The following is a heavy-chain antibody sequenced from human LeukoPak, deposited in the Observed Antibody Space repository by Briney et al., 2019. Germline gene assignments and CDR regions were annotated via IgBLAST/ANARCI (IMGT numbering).Heavy chain of an antibody. J-gene: IGHJ3*02. CDR1: GYRFTSYW. D-gene: IGHD3-22*01. Sequence: GESLKISCKGSGYRFTSYWIGWVRQMPGKGLEWMGIIYPGDSDTRYSPSFQGQVTISADKSISTAYLQWSSLKASDTAMYYCARHPGYYYDSSGEAFDIWGQGTMVTVSS. CDR3: ARHPGYYYDSSGEAFDI. V-gene: IGHV5-51*01. CDR2: IYPGDSDT.